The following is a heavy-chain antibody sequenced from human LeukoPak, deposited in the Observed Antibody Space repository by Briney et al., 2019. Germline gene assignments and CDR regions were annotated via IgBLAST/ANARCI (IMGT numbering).Heavy chain of an antibody. Sequence: SETLSLTCTVSGGSVSNYYWSWIRQSPGKGLEWIGYIYYTETSYNPSLKSRVTISADTSKNQFSLKLYSVTAADTAVYYCATRKLGNDYWGQGTLVAVSS. CDR1: GGSVSNYY. CDR2: IYYTET. J-gene: IGHJ4*02. V-gene: IGHV4-59*02. D-gene: IGHD7-27*01. CDR3: ATRKLGNDY.